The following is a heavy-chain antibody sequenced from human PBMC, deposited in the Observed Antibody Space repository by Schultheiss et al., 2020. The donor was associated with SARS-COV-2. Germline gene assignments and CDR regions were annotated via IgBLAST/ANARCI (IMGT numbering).Heavy chain of an antibody. Sequence: ASVKVSCKASGYTFTSYYMHWVRQAPGQGLEWMGIINPSGGSTSYAQKFQGRVTMTRDTSTSTVYMELSSLRSEDTAVYYCARSYGGNSWYYYYGMDVWGQGTTVTVSS. J-gene: IGHJ6*02. V-gene: IGHV1-46*01. CDR3: ARSYGGNSWYYYYGMDV. CDR1: GYTFTSYY. CDR2: INPSGGST. D-gene: IGHD4-23*01.